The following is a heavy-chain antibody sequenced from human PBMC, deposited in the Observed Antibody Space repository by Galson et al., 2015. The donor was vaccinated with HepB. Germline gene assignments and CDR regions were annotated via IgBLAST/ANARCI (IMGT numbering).Heavy chain of an antibody. Sequence: SVKVSCKASGYTFRSYLMNWVRQAPGQGLEWMGWINTNNGKPTYVQGFTGRFVFSLDTSVSTTYLQINSLKAEDTAVYYCVRDGGYYDSNVQLWGQGTLVSVSS. J-gene: IGHJ1*01. V-gene: IGHV7-4-1*02. CDR3: VRDGGYYDSNVQL. CDR1: GYTFRSYL. CDR2: INTNNGKP. D-gene: IGHD3-10*01.